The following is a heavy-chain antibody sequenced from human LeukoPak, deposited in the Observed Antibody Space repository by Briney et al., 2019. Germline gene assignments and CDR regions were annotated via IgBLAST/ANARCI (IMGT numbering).Heavy chain of an antibody. CDR2: IYSGGST. V-gene: IGHV3-53*01. CDR1: GFTVSSNC. D-gene: IGHD3-22*01. J-gene: IGHJ4*02. CDR3: AREKYYYDSSGYYDY. Sequence: GGSLRLSCAASGFTVSSNCMSWVRQAPGKGLEWVSVIYSGGSTYYADSVKGRFTISRDNSKNTLYLQMNSLRAEDTAVYYCAREKYYYDSSGYYDYWGQGTLVTVSS.